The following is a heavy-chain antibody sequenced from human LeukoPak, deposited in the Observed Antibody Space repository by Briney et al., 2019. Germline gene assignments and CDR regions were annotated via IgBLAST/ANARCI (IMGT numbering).Heavy chain of an antibody. CDR3: ARGWYYDSSGYYFTSYYFDY. CDR2: INHSGST. J-gene: IGHJ4*02. D-gene: IGHD3-22*01. V-gene: IGHV4-34*01. CDR1: GGSFSGYY. Sequence: SETLSLTCAVYGGSFSGYYWSWIRQPPGKGLEWIGEINHSGSTNYNPSLKSRVTILVDTSKNQFSLKLSSVTAADTAVYYCARGWYYDSSGYYFTSYYFDYWGQGTLVTVSS.